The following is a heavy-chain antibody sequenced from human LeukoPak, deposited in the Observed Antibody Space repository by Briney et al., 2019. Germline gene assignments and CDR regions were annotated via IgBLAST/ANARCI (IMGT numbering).Heavy chain of an antibody. V-gene: IGHV3-30-3*01. Sequence: GGSLRLSCAASGFIFGSYAMNWVRQAPGKGLEWVAVISYDGSNKYYADSVKGRFTISRDNSKNTLYLQMNSLRAEDTAVYYCARGGGSYFDYFDYWGQGTLVTVSS. CDR1: GFIFGSYA. D-gene: IGHD1-26*01. J-gene: IGHJ4*02. CDR3: ARGGGSYFDYFDY. CDR2: ISYDGSNK.